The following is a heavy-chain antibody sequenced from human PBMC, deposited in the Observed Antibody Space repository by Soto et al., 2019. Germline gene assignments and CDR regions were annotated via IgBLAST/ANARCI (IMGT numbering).Heavy chain of an antibody. Sequence: GGSLRLSCAASGFTFSSYWMSWVRQAPGKGLEWVANIKQDGSEKDYVDSVKGRFTISRDNAKNSLYLQMNSLRAEDTAVYYYESDEPYCTNGVWADYWGQGTLVTVSS. CDR3: ESDEPYCTNGVWADY. V-gene: IGHV3-7*01. J-gene: IGHJ4*02. CDR2: IKQDGSEK. D-gene: IGHD2-8*01. CDR1: GFTFSSYW.